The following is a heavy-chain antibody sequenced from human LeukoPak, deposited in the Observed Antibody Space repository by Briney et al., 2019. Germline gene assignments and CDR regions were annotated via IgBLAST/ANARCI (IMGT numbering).Heavy chain of an antibody. Sequence: GGSLRLSCTGSTFALKNCWIHWVRQVPGKGLEWISRITSEGISSSYADSVKGRFTISRDNAKKTVYLQMSSLRAEDTAVYYCARDWSIPSLTGYYIDVWGNGTTVTVSS. CDR1: TFALKNCW. D-gene: IGHD3-9*01. CDR2: ITSEGISS. V-gene: IGHV3-74*03. CDR3: ARDWSIPSLTGYYIDV. J-gene: IGHJ6*03.